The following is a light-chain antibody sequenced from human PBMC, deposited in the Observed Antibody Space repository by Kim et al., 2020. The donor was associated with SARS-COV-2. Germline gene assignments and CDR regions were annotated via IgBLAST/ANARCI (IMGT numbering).Light chain of an antibody. Sequence: DIQMTQSPSTLSASVGDRVTITCRATQSVNSWLAWYQQKPGKAPKLLIYKASKLESWVPSRFSGSGSETDFTLTISSLQPDDFATYYCQQYNIYPLTFGGGTKVDI. CDR3: QQYNIYPLT. V-gene: IGKV1-5*03. CDR2: KAS. CDR1: QSVNSW. J-gene: IGKJ4*01.